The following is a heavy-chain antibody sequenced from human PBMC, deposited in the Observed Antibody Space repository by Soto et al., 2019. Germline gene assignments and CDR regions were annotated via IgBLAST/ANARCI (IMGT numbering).Heavy chain of an antibody. CDR3: ARHSDPYYYGSGSPGGWFDP. J-gene: IGHJ5*02. CDR2: IYYSGST. Sequence: QLQLQESGPGLVKPSETLSLTCTVSGGSISSSSYYWGWIRQPPGKGLEWIGSIYYSGSTYYNPSLKSRVTISVDTSKNQFSLKLSSVTAADTAVYYCARHSDPYYYGSGSPGGWFDPWGQGTLVTVSS. V-gene: IGHV4-39*01. D-gene: IGHD3-10*01. CDR1: GGSISSSSYY.